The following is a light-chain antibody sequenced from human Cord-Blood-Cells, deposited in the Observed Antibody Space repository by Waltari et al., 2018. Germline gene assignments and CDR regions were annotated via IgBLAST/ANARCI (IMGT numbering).Light chain of an antibody. Sequence: EIVLTQSPGTLSLSPGERATLSCRASQSVSSCYLAWYQQIAGQAPRLLSYGASSRATGIPDRFSGSVSGTDFTITISRLEPEDFAVYYCQQYGSSPLTFGGGTKLEIK. CDR3: QQYGSSPLT. CDR1: QSVSSCY. J-gene: IGKJ4*01. V-gene: IGKV3-20*01. CDR2: GAS.